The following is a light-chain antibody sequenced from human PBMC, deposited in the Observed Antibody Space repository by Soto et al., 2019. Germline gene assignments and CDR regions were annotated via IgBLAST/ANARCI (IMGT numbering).Light chain of an antibody. Sequence: QSVLTQPPSASGTPGRRVTISCSGSSSNIGSNTVNWYQQLPGTAPKLLIYSNNQRPSGVPDRFSGSKSGTSASLAISGLQSEDEADYYCAAWDDSLNALFGAGTKVTVL. CDR3: AAWDDSLNAL. J-gene: IGLJ1*01. CDR2: SNN. V-gene: IGLV1-44*01. CDR1: SSNIGSNT.